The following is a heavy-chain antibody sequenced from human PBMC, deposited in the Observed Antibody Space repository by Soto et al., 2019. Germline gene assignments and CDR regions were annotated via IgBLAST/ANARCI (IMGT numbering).Heavy chain of an antibody. V-gene: IGHV3-53*01. Sequence: GGSLRLSCAVSGFSVTNNYMSWVRRAPGKGLGWVSVIYSDETTYYADSVAGRFTISRDKTNNTVFLQMNSLRAEDTAIYYCARDQFRVTTYPYYHYGMDVWGQGTTVTVSS. CDR2: IYSDETT. J-gene: IGHJ6*02. CDR3: ARDQFRVTTYPYYHYGMDV. D-gene: IGHD4-17*01. CDR1: GFSVTNNY.